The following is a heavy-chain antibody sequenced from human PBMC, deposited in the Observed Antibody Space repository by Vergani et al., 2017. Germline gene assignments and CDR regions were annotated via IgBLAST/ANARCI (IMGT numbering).Heavy chain of an antibody. V-gene: IGHV4-38-2*02. J-gene: IGHJ6*03. CDR1: GYSISSGYY. Sequence: QVQLQESGPGLVKPSETLSLTCTVSGYSISSGYYWGWIRQPPGKGLEWIGSIYHSGSTYYNPSLKGRVTISVDTSKNQFSLKLSSVTAADTAVYYCWSRFGVLYYYMDVWGKGTTVTVSS. D-gene: IGHD3-10*01. CDR3: WSRFGVLYYYMDV. CDR2: IYHSGST.